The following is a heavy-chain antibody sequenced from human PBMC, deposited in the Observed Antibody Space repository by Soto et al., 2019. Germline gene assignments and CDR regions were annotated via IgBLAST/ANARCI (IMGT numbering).Heavy chain of an antibody. CDR3: ASSSGWFRYYYYGMDV. Sequence: QVQLQQWGAGLLKPSETLSLTCAVYGGSFSGYYWSWIRQPPGKGLEWIGEINHSGSTNYNPSLKSRVTISVDTSTNQFSLKLSSVTAADTAVYYCASSSGWFRYYYYGMDVWGQGTTVTVSS. D-gene: IGHD6-19*01. CDR2: INHSGST. J-gene: IGHJ6*02. V-gene: IGHV4-34*01. CDR1: GGSFSGYY.